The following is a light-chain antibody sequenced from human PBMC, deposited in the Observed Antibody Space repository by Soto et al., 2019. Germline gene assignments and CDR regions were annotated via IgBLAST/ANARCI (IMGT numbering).Light chain of an antibody. V-gene: IGKV1-6*01. J-gene: IGKJ4*01. CDR2: GAS. CDR1: QDIRND. Sequence: AIQMTQSPSSLSASVGDSVTITCRASQDIRNDLGWFQQKPGKAPNLLIYGASSVHRGVPSRFSGSGSGSDFTLTISSLQSEDFATYYGLQTYTYPLTYGGGTRVEI. CDR3: LQTYTYPLT.